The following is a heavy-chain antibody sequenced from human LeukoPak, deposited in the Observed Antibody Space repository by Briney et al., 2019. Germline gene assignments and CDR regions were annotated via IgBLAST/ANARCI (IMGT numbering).Heavy chain of an antibody. CDR2: IYYSGST. J-gene: IGHJ4*02. V-gene: IGHV4-59*01. Sequence: PSETLSLTCTVSGGSISGYYWSWIRQPPGKGLEWIGYIYYSGSTNYNPSLKSRVTISVDTSKNQFSLKLSSVTAADTAVYYCARVLGNCSSTSCYRYYFDYWGQGTLVTVSS. D-gene: IGHD2-2*02. CDR3: ARVLGNCSSTSCYRYYFDY. CDR1: GGSISGYY.